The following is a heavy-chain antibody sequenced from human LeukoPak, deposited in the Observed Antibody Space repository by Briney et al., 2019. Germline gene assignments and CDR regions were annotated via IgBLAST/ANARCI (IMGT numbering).Heavy chain of an antibody. CDR3: ARFVNSRSFDY. D-gene: IGHD5-24*01. J-gene: IGHJ4*02. CDR2: IYYSGST. CDR1: GGSISSYY. V-gene: IGHV4-59*08. Sequence: SETLSLTCTVSGGSISSYYWSWIWQPPGKGLEWIGYIYYSGSTNYNPSLKSRVTISVDTSKNQFSLKLSSVTAADTAVYYCARFVNSRSFDYWGQGTLVTVSS.